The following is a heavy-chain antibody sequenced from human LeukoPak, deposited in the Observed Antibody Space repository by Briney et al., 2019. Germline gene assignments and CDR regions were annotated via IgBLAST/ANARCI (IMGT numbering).Heavy chain of an antibody. V-gene: IGHV1-18*01. CDR3: ARVKGYCSGGSCYGAFDY. CDR1: GYTFTSYG. D-gene: IGHD2-15*01. CDR2: ISANNGNT. Sequence: GASVKVSCKASGYTFTSYGISWVRQAPGQGLEWMGWISANNGNTNYAQKLQGRVTMTTDTSTSTAYMELRSLRSDDTAVYYCARVKGYCSGGSCYGAFDYWGQGTLVTVSS. J-gene: IGHJ4*02.